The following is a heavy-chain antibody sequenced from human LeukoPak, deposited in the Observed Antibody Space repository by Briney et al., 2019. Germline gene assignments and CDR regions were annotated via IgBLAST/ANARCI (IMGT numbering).Heavy chain of an antibody. D-gene: IGHD6-19*01. CDR3: ARGSGSGWYSRAYFDY. V-gene: IGHV4-34*01. CDR1: GGSFSGYY. Sequence: PSETLSLTCAVYGGSFSGYYWSWIRQPPGKWLELIGEINHSGSTNYNPSLKSRVTMSVDTSKNQFSLKLSSVTAADTAVYYCARGSGSGWYSRAYFDYWGQGTLVTVSS. J-gene: IGHJ4*02. CDR2: INHSGST.